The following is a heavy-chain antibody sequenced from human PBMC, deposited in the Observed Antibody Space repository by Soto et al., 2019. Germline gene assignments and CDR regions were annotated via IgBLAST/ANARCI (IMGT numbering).Heavy chain of an antibody. Sequence: QVQLQESGPGLVKPSQTLSLTCTVSGGSISSGGYYWSWIRQHPGKGLEWIGYIYYSGSTYYNPTLMMRVTISVDTSKNQFSLKLSSVTAADTAVYYCARFRGSRCSSTSCSWFDPWGQGTLATVSS. CDR1: GGSISSGGYY. D-gene: IGHD2-2*01. J-gene: IGHJ5*02. CDR2: IYYSGST. V-gene: IGHV4-31*03. CDR3: ARFRGSRCSSTSCSWFDP.